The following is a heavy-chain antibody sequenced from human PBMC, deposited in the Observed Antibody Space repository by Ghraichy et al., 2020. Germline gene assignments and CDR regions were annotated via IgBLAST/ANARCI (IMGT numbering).Heavy chain of an antibody. CDR2: ISYDGSNK. CDR1: GFTFSSYA. CDR3: ARDYKGYGSGSYYGMDV. V-gene: IGHV3-30*04. Sequence: GGSLRLSCAASGFTFSSYAMHWVRQAPGKGLEWVTVISYDGSNKYYADSVKGRFTISRDNSKNTLYLQMSCLRAEDTAVYYCARDYKGYGSGSYYGMDVWGQGTMVTVSS. J-gene: IGHJ6*02. D-gene: IGHD3-10*01.